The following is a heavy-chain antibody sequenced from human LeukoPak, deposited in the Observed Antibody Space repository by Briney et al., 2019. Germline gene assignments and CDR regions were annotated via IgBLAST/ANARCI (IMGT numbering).Heavy chain of an antibody. V-gene: IGHV4-30-2*01. D-gene: IGHD3-3*01. CDR3: ARETAIFGVVLDY. J-gene: IGHJ4*02. CDR1: GGSISSGGYY. Sequence: SQTLSLTCTVSGGSISSGGYYWSWIRQPPGKGLEWIGYIYHSGSTYYNPSLKSRVTISVDRSKNQFSLKLSSVTAADTAVYYCARETAIFGVVLDYWGQGTLVTVSS. CDR2: IYHSGST.